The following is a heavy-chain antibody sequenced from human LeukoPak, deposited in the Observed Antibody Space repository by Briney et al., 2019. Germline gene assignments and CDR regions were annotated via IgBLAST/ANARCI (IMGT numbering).Heavy chain of an antibody. D-gene: IGHD4/OR15-4a*01. CDR1: GFMFSNYA. V-gene: IGHV3-30*03. J-gene: IGHJ4*02. CDR2: ISYDGNLK. CDR3: ARRAGAYSHPYDY. Sequence: GGSLRLSCVGSGFMFSNYAIHWVRQAPGKGLEWVAVISYDGNLKHYADSVQGRFTISRDNPKNTLYLQMNSLRAEDTAVYYCARRAGAYSHPYDYWGQGTLVTVSS.